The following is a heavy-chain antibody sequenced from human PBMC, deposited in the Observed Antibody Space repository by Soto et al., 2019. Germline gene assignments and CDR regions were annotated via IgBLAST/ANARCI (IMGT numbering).Heavy chain of an antibody. J-gene: IGHJ4*02. CDR3: ARGDYSNYRFDY. Sequence: SETLSLTCAVYGGSFSGYYWSWNRQPPGKGLEWIGEINHSGSTNYNPSLKSRVTISVDTSKNQFSLKLSSVTAADTAVYYCARGDYSNYRFDYWGQGTLVTVSS. CDR2: INHSGST. V-gene: IGHV4-34*01. D-gene: IGHD4-4*01. CDR1: GGSFSGYY.